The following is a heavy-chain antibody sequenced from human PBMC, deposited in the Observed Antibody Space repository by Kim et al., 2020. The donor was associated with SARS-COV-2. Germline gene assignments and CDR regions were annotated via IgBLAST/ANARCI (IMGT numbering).Heavy chain of an antibody. Sequence: SETLSLTCTVSGGSISSYYWSWIRQPPGKGLEWIGYIYYSGSTNHNPSLKSRVTISVDTSKNQFSLKLSSVTAADTAVYYCASLGHSSGWSEYNDYWGQG. D-gene: IGHD6-19*01. J-gene: IGHJ4*02. CDR2: IYYSGST. CDR3: ASLGHSSGWSEYNDY. CDR1: GGSISSYY. V-gene: IGHV4-59*01.